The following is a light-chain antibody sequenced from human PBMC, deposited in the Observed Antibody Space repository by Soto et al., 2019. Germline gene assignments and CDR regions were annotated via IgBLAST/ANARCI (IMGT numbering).Light chain of an antibody. CDR2: GAS. Sequence: EIVMTQSPAILSVSPGERATLSCRASQSVRSGLTWYQQRPGQAPRLLIYGASTRFTASHARFSGSGYGTDFTHTISSLQSEDFSIYYGHQYNTWPFTFRQGPKREIK. CDR1: QSVRSG. J-gene: IGKJ2*01. CDR3: HQYNTWPFT. V-gene: IGKV3-15*01.